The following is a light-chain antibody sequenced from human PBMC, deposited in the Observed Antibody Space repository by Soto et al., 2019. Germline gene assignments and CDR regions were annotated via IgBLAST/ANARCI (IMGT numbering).Light chain of an antibody. CDR3: QEYNTLPWT. J-gene: IGKJ1*01. V-gene: IGKV3-15*01. CDR2: GAS. CDR1: QSVSNN. Sequence: EIVLTKSPGTLSLSPGERATLSCRASQSVSNNYLAWYQQKPGQAPRVLIYGASTRATGIPARFTGSGSGTEFILTITSLQSEDSTVYYCQEYNTLPWTFGQGTKVDIK.